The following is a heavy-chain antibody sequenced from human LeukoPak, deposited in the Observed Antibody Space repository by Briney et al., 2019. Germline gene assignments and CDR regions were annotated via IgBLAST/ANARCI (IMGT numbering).Heavy chain of an antibody. D-gene: IGHD3-3*01. CDR3: ARQDFWSGYYMSEVYYFDY. J-gene: IGHJ4*02. CDR1: GGSISSYY. CDR2: IYYSGST. V-gene: IGHV4-59*01. Sequence: SETLSLTCTVSGGSISSYYWSWLRQPPGKGLEWIGYIYYSGSTNYNPSLKSRVTISVDTSKNQFSLKLSSVTAADTAVYYCARQDFWSGYYMSEVYYFDYWGQGTLVTVSS.